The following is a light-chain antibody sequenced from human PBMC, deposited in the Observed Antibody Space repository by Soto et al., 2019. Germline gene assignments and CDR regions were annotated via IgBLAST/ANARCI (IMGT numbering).Light chain of an antibody. CDR2: DVS. V-gene: IGLV2-14*03. CDR1: SSDVGGYNY. J-gene: IGLJ1*01. Sequence: QSALTQPASVSGFPGQSITIFCTGTSSDVGGYNYVSWYQQHPGSAPKLMIYDVSSRPSGVSNRFSGSKSGNTASLTISGLQAEDEADYYCSSYTSSFKLAVFGSGTKLTVL. CDR3: SSYTSSFKLAV.